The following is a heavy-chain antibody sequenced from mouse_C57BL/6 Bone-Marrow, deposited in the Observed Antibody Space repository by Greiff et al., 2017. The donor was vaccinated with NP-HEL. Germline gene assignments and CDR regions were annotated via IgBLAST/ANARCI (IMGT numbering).Heavy chain of an antibody. CDR3: ASYDYDGIDYAMDY. J-gene: IGHJ4*01. Sequence: QVQLKESGAELAKPGASVKLSCKASGYTFTSSWMHWVKQRPGQGLEWIGYINPSRGFTKSNQTFKDKATLTADTSSSTAYMQLSSLTYEDSAVYYCASYDYDGIDYAMDYWGQGTSVTVSS. V-gene: IGHV1-7*01. D-gene: IGHD2-4*01. CDR1: GYTFTSSW. CDR2: INPSRGFT.